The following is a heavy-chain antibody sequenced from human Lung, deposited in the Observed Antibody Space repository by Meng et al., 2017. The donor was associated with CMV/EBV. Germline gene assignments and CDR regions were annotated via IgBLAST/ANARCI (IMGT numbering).Heavy chain of an antibody. V-gene: IGHV1-2*02. CDR3: ARERYLVPAASPDYYYYGRAL. CDR1: EYTFTAYY. CDR2: IDPNGGGT. D-gene: IGHD2-2*01. Sequence: ASVXVSCXASEYTFTAYYIHWVRQAPGQGLEWMGWIDPNGGGTNYAQKFQDRVTMTSDASIRTAYMELSRLRSDDAALYYCARERYLVPAASPDYYYYGRALWXQGTXVTGSS. J-gene: IGHJ6*02.